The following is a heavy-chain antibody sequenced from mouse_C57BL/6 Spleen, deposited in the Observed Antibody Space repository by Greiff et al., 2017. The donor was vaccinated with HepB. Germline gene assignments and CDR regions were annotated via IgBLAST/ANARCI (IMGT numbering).Heavy chain of an antibody. Sequence: EVKLMESEGGLVQPGSSMKLSCTASGFTFSDYYMAWVRQVPEKGLEWVANINYDGSSTYYLDSLKSRFIISRDNAKNILYLQMSSLKSEDTATYYCAREDGSSPLWYFDVWGTGTTVTVSS. V-gene: IGHV5-16*01. D-gene: IGHD1-1*01. CDR3: AREDGSSPLWYFDV. CDR1: GFTFSDYY. CDR2: INYDGSST. J-gene: IGHJ1*03.